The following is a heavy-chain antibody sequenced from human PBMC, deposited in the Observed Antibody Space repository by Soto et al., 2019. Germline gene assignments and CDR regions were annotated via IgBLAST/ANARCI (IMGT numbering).Heavy chain of an antibody. D-gene: IGHD3-10*01. CDR1: GGSISSGGYY. CDR3: ARLHYYGSERFDY. V-gene: IGHV4-31*03. J-gene: IGHJ4*02. CDR2: IYYSGST. Sequence: SETLSLTCTVSGGSISSGGYYWSWIRQHPGKGLEWIGYIYYSGSTYYNPSLKSRVTISVDTSKNQFSLKLSSVTAADTAVYYCARLHYYGSERFDYWGQGTLVTVSS.